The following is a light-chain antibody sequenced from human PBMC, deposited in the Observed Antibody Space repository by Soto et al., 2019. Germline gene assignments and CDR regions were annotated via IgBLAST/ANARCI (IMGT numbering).Light chain of an antibody. CDR1: QSSNSW. Sequence: DIQTTQSPSTLSASVGDRVTITCRASQSSNSWLAWYQQKPGKAPKLLIYKASSLESGVPSRFSGSGSGTEFTLTIGSLQPDDFATFYCQQYNSYPLTFGGGTKVEIK. J-gene: IGKJ4*01. CDR2: KAS. CDR3: QQYNSYPLT. V-gene: IGKV1-5*03.